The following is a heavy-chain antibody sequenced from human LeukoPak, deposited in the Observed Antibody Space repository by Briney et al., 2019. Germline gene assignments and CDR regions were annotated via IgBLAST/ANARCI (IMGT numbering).Heavy chain of an antibody. CDR3: AKSRRLYGDFIDY. CDR1: GFTFSNYA. Sequence: GGSLRLSCAASGFTFSNYAMSWVRQAPGKGLEWVSAISGSGGSTYYADSVKGRFTISRDNSKNTLYLQMNSLKGEDTAVYYCAKSRRLYGDFIDYWGQGTLVTVSS. J-gene: IGHJ4*02. D-gene: IGHD4-17*01. V-gene: IGHV3-23*01. CDR2: ISGSGGST.